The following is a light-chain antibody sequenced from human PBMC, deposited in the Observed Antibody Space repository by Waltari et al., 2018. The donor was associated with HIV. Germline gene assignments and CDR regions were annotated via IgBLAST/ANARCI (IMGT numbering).Light chain of an antibody. V-gene: IGKV3-20*01. CDR3: HQYGNSPST. CDR2: GAS. Sequence: ELVLTQSPGTLSLSPGERATLSCRASQSVNANFFAWYQQRPGQAPRLLIDGASTRAPGVPDRFSGSGSGTDFILAISRLEPEDFAVYYCHQYGNSPSTFGQGTTLDIK. J-gene: IGKJ2*01. CDR1: QSVNANF.